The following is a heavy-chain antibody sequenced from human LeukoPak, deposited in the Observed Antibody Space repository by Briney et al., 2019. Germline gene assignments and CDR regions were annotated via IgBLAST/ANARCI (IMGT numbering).Heavy chain of an antibody. V-gene: IGHV1-46*01. J-gene: IGHJ4*02. Sequence: GASVKVSCKVSGYTLTELSMHWVRQAPGQGLEWMGIINPSGGSTSYAQKFQGRVTMTRDTSTSTVYMELSSLRSEDTAVYYFARVYKGIAADGTYDYWGQGTLVTVSS. D-gene: IGHD6-13*01. CDR2: INPSGGST. CDR1: GYTLTELS. CDR3: ARVYKGIAADGTYDY.